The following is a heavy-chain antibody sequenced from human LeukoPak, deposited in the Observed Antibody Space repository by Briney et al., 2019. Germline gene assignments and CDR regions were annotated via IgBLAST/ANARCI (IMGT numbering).Heavy chain of an antibody. V-gene: IGHV4-34*01. D-gene: IGHD4-17*01. CDR1: GGSFSGYY. CDR2: INHSGST. CDR3: ARGTTGVTTGYYDYYYMDG. Sequence: SETLSLTCAVYGGSFSGYYWSWIRQPPGKGLEWIGEINHSGSTNYNPSLKSRVTISVDTSKNQFSLKLSSVTAADTAVYYCARGTTGVTTGYYDYYYMDGWGKGTTVTVSS. J-gene: IGHJ6*03.